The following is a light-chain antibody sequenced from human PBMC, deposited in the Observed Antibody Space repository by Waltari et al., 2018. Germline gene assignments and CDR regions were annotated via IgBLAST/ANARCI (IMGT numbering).Light chain of an antibody. J-gene: IGKJ2*01. V-gene: IGKV3-20*01. Sequence: CSASQSVSSSYLALYQQKPGQAPRLLIYGASSRATGIPDRFSGSGSGTDFTLTISRLEPEDFAVYYCQQYGSSSYTFGQGTKLEIK. CDR2: GAS. CDR1: QSVSSSY. CDR3: QQYGSSSYT.